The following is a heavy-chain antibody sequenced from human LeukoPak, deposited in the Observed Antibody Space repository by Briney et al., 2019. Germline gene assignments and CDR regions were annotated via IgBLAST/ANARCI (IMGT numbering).Heavy chain of an antibody. V-gene: IGHV3-30*18. CDR2: ISYDGSNK. CDR1: GFTFSSYG. J-gene: IGHJ3*02. D-gene: IGHD3-22*01. CDR3: AKDHSPSYDSSGYYLPHVAFDI. Sequence: GGSLRLSCAASGFTFSSYGMHWVRQAPGKGLEWVAVISYDGSNKYYADSVKGRFTISRDNSKNTLYLQMNSLRAEDTAVYYCAKDHSPSYDSSGYYLPHVAFDIWGQGTMVTVSS.